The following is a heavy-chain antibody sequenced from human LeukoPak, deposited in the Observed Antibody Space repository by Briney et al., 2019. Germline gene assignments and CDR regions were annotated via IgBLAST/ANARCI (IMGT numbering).Heavy chain of an antibody. Sequence: GGSLRLSCAASGFTFSSYSMNWVRQAPGKGLEWVAYICSSSSTIYYADSVKGRFTISRDNAKNSLYLQMNSLRDEDTAVYYCARDSGLTTPYYFDSWGQGTLVTVSS. D-gene: IGHD3-10*01. V-gene: IGHV3-48*02. CDR2: ICSSSSTI. CDR3: ARDSGLTTPYYFDS. J-gene: IGHJ4*02. CDR1: GFTFSSYS.